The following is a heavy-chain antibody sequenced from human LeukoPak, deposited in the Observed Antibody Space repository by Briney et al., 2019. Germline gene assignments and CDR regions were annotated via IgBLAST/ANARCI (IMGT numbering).Heavy chain of an antibody. CDR3: ASGTTRGTHKIAVAGGYFDY. CDR2: IYSGGST. J-gene: IGHJ4*02. V-gene: IGHV3-53*01. CDR1: GFTFSSYG. Sequence: PGGSLRLSCAASGFTFSSYGMHWVRQAPGKGLEWVSVIYSGGSTYYADSVKGRFTISRDNSKNTLYLQMNSLRAEDTAVYYCASGTTRGTHKIAVAGGYFDYWGQGTLVTVSS. D-gene: IGHD6-19*01.